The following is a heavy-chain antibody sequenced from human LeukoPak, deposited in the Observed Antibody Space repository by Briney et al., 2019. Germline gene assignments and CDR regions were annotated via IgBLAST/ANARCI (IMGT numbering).Heavy chain of an antibody. J-gene: IGHJ1*01. CDR1: GVPLSGYYY. CDR3: ARSADYGGYEYFLH. CDR2: VSSTGTP. D-gene: IGHD4-17*01. Sequence: PSETLSLTCTVPGVPLSGYYYWTWIRQPAGEGLEWIGRVSSTGTPEYNPSLKNRVAISVDPSESRFFLTVSSVTAADTAVYYCARSADYGGYEYFLHWGQGTLVTVAS. V-gene: IGHV4-4*07.